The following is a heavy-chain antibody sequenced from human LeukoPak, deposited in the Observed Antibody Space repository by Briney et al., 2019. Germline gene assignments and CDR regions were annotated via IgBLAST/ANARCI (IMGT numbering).Heavy chain of an antibody. CDR2: IYSGGST. D-gene: IGHD1-26*01. Sequence: GGSLRLSCAASGFTVSSNYMSWVRQAPGKGLEWVSVIYSGGSTYYADSVKGRFTISRDNSKNTLYLQMNSLRAEDTAVYYCARDMGREEGYNWFDPWGQGTLVTVSS. V-gene: IGHV3-66*01. J-gene: IGHJ5*02. CDR3: ARDMGREEGYNWFDP. CDR1: GFTVSSNY.